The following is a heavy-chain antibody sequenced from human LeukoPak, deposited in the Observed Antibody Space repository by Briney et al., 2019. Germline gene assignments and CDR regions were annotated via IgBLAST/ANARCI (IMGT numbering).Heavy chain of an antibody. CDR2: ISYDGITK. CDR1: GFTFSSYP. J-gene: IGHJ4*02. D-gene: IGHD3-16*01. CDR3: ASGRIMITFGGVIDY. V-gene: IGHV3-30-3*01. Sequence: GGSLRLSCAASGFTFSSYPMHWVRQAPGKGLEWAAVISYDGITKYHADSVKGRFTISRDNSKNTLYLQMNSLRAEDTAVYYCASGRIMITFGGVIDYWGQGTLVTVSS.